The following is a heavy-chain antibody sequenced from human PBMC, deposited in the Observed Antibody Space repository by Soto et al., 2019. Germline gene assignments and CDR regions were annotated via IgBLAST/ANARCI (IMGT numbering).Heavy chain of an antibody. D-gene: IGHD3-3*01. CDR2: IYYSGST. Sequence: PSETLSLTCTVSGGSISSYYWSWIRQPPGKGLEWIGYIYYSGSTNYNPSLKSRVTISVDTSKNQFSLKLSSVTAADTAVYYCARGLNYDFWSGYYTDYWGQGTLVTVSS. V-gene: IGHV4-59*01. CDR1: GGSISSYY. J-gene: IGHJ4*02. CDR3: ARGLNYDFWSGYYTDY.